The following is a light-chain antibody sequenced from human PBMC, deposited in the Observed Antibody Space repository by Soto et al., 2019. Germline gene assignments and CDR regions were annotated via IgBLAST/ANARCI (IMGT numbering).Light chain of an antibody. CDR2: GAS. J-gene: IGKJ5*01. CDR3: KQYHIWSPIT. V-gene: IGKV3-15*01. CDR1: QSISSN. Sequence: EIVMTQSPATLSVSPGERATLSCRASQSISSNLAWYHQKPGQAPRLVNYGASTRATGFPDRFSRSRSGTEFTLTISSLQSEEFAVYYCKQYHIWSPITFGQGTRLEIK.